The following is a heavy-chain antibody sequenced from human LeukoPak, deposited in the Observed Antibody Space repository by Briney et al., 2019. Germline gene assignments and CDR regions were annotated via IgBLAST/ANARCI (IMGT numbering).Heavy chain of an antibody. V-gene: IGHV3-64*01. CDR3: AKDYYYDKPYYFDY. D-gene: IGHD3-22*01. J-gene: IGHJ4*02. CDR2: ISSNGGST. CDR1: GFTFSSYA. Sequence: GGSLRLSCAASGFTFSSYAMHWVRQAPGKGLEYVSAISSNGGSTYYANSVKGRFTISRDNSKNTLYLQMGSLRAEDTAVYYCAKDYYYDKPYYFDYWGQGTLVTVPS.